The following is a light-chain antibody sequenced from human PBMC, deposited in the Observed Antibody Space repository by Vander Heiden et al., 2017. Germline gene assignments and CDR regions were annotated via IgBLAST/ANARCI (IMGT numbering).Light chain of an antibody. Sequence: EIVMTQSPATLSVSPGERATLSCRASQTVSSNLAWYQQKPGQAPRLLIYGASTRATGIPARVSGSGSGTEFTLTISSLQSEDVAVYYCQHYNNRPPSTFGQGTKVEIK. CDR1: QTVSSN. V-gene: IGKV3-15*01. J-gene: IGKJ1*01. CDR2: GAS. CDR3: QHYNNRPPST.